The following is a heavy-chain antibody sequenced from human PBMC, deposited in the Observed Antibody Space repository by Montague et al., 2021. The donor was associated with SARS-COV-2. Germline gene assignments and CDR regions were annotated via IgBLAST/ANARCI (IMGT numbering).Heavy chain of an antibody. CDR3: ARGGGWLARGSYYFDY. Sequence: SETLSLTCTVSGGSISSSSYYWDWIRQPPGKGLEWIGSIYYSGSTYYNPSLKSRVTISVDTSNNQFSLKLSSVTAADTAVYYCARGGGWLARGSYYFDYWGQGTLVTVSS. V-gene: IGHV4-39*07. D-gene: IGHD3-22*01. CDR2: IYYSGST. CDR1: GGSISSSSYY. J-gene: IGHJ4*02.